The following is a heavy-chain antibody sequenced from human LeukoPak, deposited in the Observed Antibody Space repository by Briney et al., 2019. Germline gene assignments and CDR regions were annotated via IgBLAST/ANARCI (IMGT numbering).Heavy chain of an antibody. J-gene: IGHJ1*01. CDR2: IIPIFGTA. V-gene: IGHV1-69*05. CDR1: GGTFSSYA. CDR3: ARGPYCSSTSCDGVAEYFQH. D-gene: IGHD2-2*01. Sequence: SVKVSCKASGGTFSSYAISWVRQAPGQGLEWMGGIIPIFGTANYAQKFQGRVTITTDESTSTAYMELSSLRSEDTAVYYCARGPYCSSTSCDGVAEYFQHWGQGTLVTVSS.